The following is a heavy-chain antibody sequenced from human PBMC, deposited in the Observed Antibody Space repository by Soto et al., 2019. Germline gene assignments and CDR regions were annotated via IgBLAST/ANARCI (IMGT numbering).Heavy chain of an antibody. CDR1: GGSISSRTFW. J-gene: IGHJ4*02. D-gene: IGHD4-4*01. V-gene: IGHV4-39*01. CDR3: ARHPRDDYNYGGSGIFDY. CDR2: MYYSGSS. Sequence: QLQLQESGPGLVKPSETLSLTCSVSGGSISSRTFWWAWIRQPPGKGLEWIGDMYYSGSSYASPSLQSRVTLSVDTSKKQLSLKLNSVTAADTAVYYCARHPRDDYNYGGSGIFDYWGQGTLVTVSS.